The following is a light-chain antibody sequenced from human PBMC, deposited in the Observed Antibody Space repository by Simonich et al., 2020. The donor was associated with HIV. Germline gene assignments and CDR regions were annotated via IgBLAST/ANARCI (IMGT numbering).Light chain of an antibody. CDR2: WAS. V-gene: IGKV4-1*01. J-gene: IGKJ3*01. CDR3: QQYFRTPLT. Sequence: DIVMTQSPDSLAVSLGERATINCKSSQSVLYSSNNKNYLSWYQQKPGQPPKLLIYWASTRESGVPDRFSGSGSETDFTLTISSLQAEDVAVYYCQQYFRTPLTFGPGTKVKI. CDR1: QSVLYSSNNKNY.